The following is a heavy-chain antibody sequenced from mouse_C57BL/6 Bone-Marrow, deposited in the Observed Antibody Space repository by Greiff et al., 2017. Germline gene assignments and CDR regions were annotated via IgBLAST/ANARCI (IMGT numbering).Heavy chain of an antibody. D-gene: IGHD4-1*01. CDR1: GYTFTSSW. J-gene: IGHJ2*01. CDR3: ASELGFDY. Sequence: QVQLQQPGAELVRPGSSVKLSCKASGYTFTSSWMDWVKQRPGQGLEWIGNIYPSDSETHYNQKFTDKATLTVDKSSSTAYMQLSSLTSEDSAVYYCASELGFDYWGQGTTLTVSS. CDR2: IYPSDSET. V-gene: IGHV1-61*01.